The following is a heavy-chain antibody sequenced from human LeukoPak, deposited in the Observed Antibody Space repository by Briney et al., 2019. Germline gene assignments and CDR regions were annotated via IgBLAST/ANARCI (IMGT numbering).Heavy chain of an antibody. D-gene: IGHD3-9*01. Sequence: SETLSLTCTVSGGSISSSSYYWGWIRQPPGKGLEWIGSIYYSGSTYYNPSLKSRVTISVDTSKNQFSLKLSSVTAADTAVYYCARHPGAGYYALLNGYYYFDYWGQGTLVTVSS. V-gene: IGHV4-39*01. CDR1: GGSISSSSYY. J-gene: IGHJ4*02. CDR3: ARHPGAGYYALLNGYYYFDY. CDR2: IYYSGST.